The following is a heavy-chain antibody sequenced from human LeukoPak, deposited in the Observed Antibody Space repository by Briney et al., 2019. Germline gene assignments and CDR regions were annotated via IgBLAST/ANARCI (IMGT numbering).Heavy chain of an antibody. J-gene: IGHJ4*02. D-gene: IGHD1-26*01. CDR1: GGSISSSSYY. Sequence: PSETLSLTCTVSGGSISSSSYYWGWIRQPPGKGLEWIGSMYYSGSTYYNPSLKSRVTISVDTSKSQFSLNLSSVTAADTAVYYCAREGANTRKCDYWGQGTLVIVSS. CDR2: MYYSGST. V-gene: IGHV4-39*02. CDR3: AREGANTRKCDY.